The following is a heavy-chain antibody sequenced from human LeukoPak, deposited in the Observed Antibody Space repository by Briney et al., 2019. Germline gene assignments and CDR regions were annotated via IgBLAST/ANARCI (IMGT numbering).Heavy chain of an antibody. CDR2: INHSGNI. D-gene: IGHD5-18*01. Sequence: SETLSLACVVYNGSFSDYYWSWVRQPPGKELEWIGEINHSGNINYNPSLRSRVTISLDTSKNQFSLKLSSVTAADTAVYYCARDYSYPDYWGQGTLVTVSS. CDR1: NGSFSDYY. CDR3: ARDYSYPDY. J-gene: IGHJ4*02. V-gene: IGHV4-34*01.